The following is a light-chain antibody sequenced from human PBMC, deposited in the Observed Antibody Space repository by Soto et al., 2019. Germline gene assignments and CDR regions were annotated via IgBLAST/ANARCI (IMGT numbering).Light chain of an antibody. CDR3: QQTFNFPPWT. CDR2: GAS. J-gene: IGKJ1*01. V-gene: IGKV1-39*01. Sequence: DIQMTQSPSSLSASVGDTVTITCRASQNIDIYLNWYQQKPGTAPKVLISGASNLQSGVPSRFSGSGSGTDFTLTINNLQPEDFASYFCQQTFNFPPWTFGQGTKVDVK. CDR1: QNIDIY.